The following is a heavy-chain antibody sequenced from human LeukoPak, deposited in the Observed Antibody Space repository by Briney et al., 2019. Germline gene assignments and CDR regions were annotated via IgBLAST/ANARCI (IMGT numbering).Heavy chain of an antibody. V-gene: IGHV4-59*08. CDR3: ARSGSGTYPRFDY. J-gene: IGHJ4*02. CDR1: GGSIRGYY. Sequence: SETLSLTCTVSGGSIRGYYWSWIRQPPGKGLEWIGYIYYSGSTNYNPSLQSRVTISVDTSNNQFSLNLTSLTAADTAVYYCARSGSGTYPRFDYWGQRIRVTVSS. D-gene: IGHD3-10*01. CDR2: IYYSGST.